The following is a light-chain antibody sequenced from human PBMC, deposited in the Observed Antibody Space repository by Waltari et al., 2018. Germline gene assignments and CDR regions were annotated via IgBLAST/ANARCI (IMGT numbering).Light chain of an antibody. V-gene: IGLV1-44*01. CDR2: TND. J-gene: IGLJ1*01. Sequence: QSVLAQPPSVSGPPGQRVTIFCSGGSSNIGVNVVNWYQHLPGTSPRLLIFTNDQRPSGAPDRCSGSKSGTSASLASSGLQSEDEGHDYCAVWDDNLSGVVFGAGTQVTVL. CDR3: AVWDDNLSGVV. CDR1: SSNIGVNV.